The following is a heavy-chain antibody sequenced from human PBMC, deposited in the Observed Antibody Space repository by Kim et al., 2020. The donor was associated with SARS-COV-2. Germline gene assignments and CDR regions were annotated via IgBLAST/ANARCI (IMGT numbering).Heavy chain of an antibody. Sequence: SETLSLTCAVYGGSFSGYYWSWIRQPPGKGLEWIGEINHSGSTNYNPSLKSRVTISVDTSKNQFSLKLSSVTAADTAVYYCARTVHYYGSGSYYTLSDA. D-gene: IGHD3-10*01. CDR1: GGSFSGYY. CDR2: INHSGST. J-gene: IGHJ3*01. CDR3: ARTVHYYGSGSYYTLSDA. V-gene: IGHV4-34*01.